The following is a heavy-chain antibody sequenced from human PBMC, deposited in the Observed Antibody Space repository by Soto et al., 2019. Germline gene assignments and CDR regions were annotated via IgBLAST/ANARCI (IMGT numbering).Heavy chain of an antibody. CDR3: ARASNPHYYYYGMDV. D-gene: IGHD2-2*01. Sequence: SVKVSCKASGGTFSSYTISWVRQAPGQGLEWMGRIIPILGIANYAQKFQGRVTITADKSTSTAYMELSSLRSEDTAVYYCARASNPHYYYYGMDVWGQGTTVTVSS. J-gene: IGHJ6*02. CDR1: GGTFSSYT. V-gene: IGHV1-69*02. CDR2: IIPILGIA.